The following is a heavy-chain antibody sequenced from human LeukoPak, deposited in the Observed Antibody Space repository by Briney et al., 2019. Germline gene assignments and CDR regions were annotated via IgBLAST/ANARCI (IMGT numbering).Heavy chain of an antibody. V-gene: IGHV5-51*01. D-gene: IGHD2-2*01. Sequence: GASXXXSCKGSGSSFTSYWNGWVRQMPGKGLEWMGIIYPGDSDTRYSPSFQGQVTISADKSISTAYLQWSSLKASDTAMYYCARVGARDIVVVPAAMAFDPWGQGTLVTVSS. J-gene: IGHJ5*02. CDR2: IYPGDSDT. CDR3: ARVGARDIVVVPAAMAFDP. CDR1: GSSFTSYW.